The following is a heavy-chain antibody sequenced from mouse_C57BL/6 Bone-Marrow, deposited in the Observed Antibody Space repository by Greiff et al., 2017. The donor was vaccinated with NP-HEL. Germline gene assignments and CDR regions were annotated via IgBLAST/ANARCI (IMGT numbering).Heavy chain of an antibody. Sequence: VQLQESGAELAKPGASVKLSCKASGYTFTSYWMHWVKQRPGQGLEWIGYINPSSGYTKYNQKFKGKATLTVDKSSSTAYMQLSSLTSEDSAVYYCAILTGYWYFDVWGTGTTVTVSS. CDR2: INPSSGYT. V-gene: IGHV1-7*01. J-gene: IGHJ1*03. D-gene: IGHD4-1*01. CDR3: AILTGYWYFDV. CDR1: GYTFTSYW.